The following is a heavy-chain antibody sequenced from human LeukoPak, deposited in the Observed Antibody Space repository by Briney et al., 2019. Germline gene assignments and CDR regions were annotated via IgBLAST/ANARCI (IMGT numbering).Heavy chain of an antibody. V-gene: IGHV1-8*01. CDR2: MNPNSGNT. CDR3: AIWFGELLWGHFDY. J-gene: IGHJ4*02. D-gene: IGHD3-10*01. Sequence: ASVKVSCKASGYTFTSYDINWVRQATGQGLEWMGWMNPNSGNTGYAQKFQGRVTMTRNTSISTAYMELSSLRSEDTAVYYCAIWFGELLWGHFDYWGQGTLVTVSS. CDR1: GYTFTSYD.